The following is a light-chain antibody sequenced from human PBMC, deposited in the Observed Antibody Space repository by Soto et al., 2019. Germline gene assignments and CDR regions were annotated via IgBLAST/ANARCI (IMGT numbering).Light chain of an antibody. CDR1: QNIRQD. Sequence: DIQVTQSPSSLSASVGDRVTITSRTSQNIRQDLSWYQQQPGSPPKFLIHSALFLQSWVPSRFTGSGSGTDFALTISSLQPDDFAVFFCQQTYRTPPFTFGPGTRVDLK. CDR3: QQTYRTPPFT. J-gene: IGKJ3*01. CDR2: SAL. V-gene: IGKV1-39*01.